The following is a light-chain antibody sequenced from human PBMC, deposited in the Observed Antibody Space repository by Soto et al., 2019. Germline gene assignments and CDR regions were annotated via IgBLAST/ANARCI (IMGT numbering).Light chain of an antibody. CDR1: QGISSY. J-gene: IGKJ1*01. Sequence: IQLTQSPSSLSASEGDRVTMTCRASQGISSYLAWYQQKPVKAPKLLIYAASTLQSGVPSRFSGSGSGTEFTLTICSLQPDDFATYYCQDYTSYLEAFGQVTKV. V-gene: IGKV1-9*01. CDR2: AAS. CDR3: QDYTSYLEA.